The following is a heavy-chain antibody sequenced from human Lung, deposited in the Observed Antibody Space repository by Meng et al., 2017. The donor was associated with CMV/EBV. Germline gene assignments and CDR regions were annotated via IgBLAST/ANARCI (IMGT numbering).Heavy chain of an antibody. J-gene: IGHJ4*02. CDR3: ARHMALAGSRGFAS. CDR2: MSHSGSS. D-gene: IGHD2-21*01. V-gene: IGHV4-4*02. CDR1: GDSIISANW. Sequence: SXTXSLXXVVSGDSIISANWWSWVRQPPGKGLEWIGEMSHSGSSNYEPSLKSRVSISIDKSKNHFSLNLISVTAADTAVYYCARHMALAGSRGFASWGQGTXVTVSS.